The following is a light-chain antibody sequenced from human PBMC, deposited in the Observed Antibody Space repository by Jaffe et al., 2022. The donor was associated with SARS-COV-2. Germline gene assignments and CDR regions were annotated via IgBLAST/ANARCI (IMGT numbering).Light chain of an antibody. CDR3: QQYNDWPPEFT. Sequence: EIVMTQSPATLSVSPGERATLSCRASQSISNNLAWYQQRPGQSPRLLIYGASARATGIPARFSGSGSGTEFTLTITSLRSEDFAVYYCQQYNDWPPEFTFGQGTK. J-gene: IGKJ2*01. CDR1: QSISNN. V-gene: IGKV3-15*01. CDR2: GAS.